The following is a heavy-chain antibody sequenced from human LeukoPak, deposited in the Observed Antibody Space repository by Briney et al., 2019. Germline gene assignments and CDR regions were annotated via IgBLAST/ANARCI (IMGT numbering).Heavy chain of an antibody. V-gene: IGHV1-18*01. CDR3: ARDLWWSGTDYYYYGMDV. Sequence: ASVKVSCKTSGYSFTGFGVSWVRQAPGQGLEWMGWISGYNGNTNYAQNLQGRVTMTTDTSTSTAYMEVRSLRSDDTAVYHCARDLWWSGTDYYYYGMDVWGQGTTVTVS. CDR1: GYSFTGFG. J-gene: IGHJ6*02. CDR2: ISGYNGNT. D-gene: IGHD3-16*01.